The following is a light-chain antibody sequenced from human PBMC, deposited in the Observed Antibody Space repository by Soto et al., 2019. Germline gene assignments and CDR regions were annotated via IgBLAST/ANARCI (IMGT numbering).Light chain of an antibody. J-gene: IGKJ1*01. Sequence: DIQMTQSPSTLSASVGDSVTITCRASQSISNWLAWYQQKPGKAPKFLIYKASNLESGVPSRFSGSGSGTVFTLTISSLQPDDFATYYCQQYNSQSWTFGQGTKVEIK. CDR3: QQYNSQSWT. V-gene: IGKV1-5*03. CDR1: QSISNW. CDR2: KAS.